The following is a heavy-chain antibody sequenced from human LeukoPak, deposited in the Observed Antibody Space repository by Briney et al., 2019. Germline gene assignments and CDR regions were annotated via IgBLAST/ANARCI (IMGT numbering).Heavy chain of an antibody. CDR1: GGSISSYY. D-gene: IGHD3-10*01. V-gene: IGHV4-59*01. J-gene: IGHJ4*02. Sequence: SETLSLTCTVSGGSISSYYWSWIRQPPGKGLEWIGYIYYSGSTNYNPSLKSRVTISVDTSKNQFSLKLSSVTAADTAVYYCAKDPTRKKIWFGEFWGQGTLVTVSS. CDR2: IYYSGST. CDR3: AKDPTRKKIWFGEF.